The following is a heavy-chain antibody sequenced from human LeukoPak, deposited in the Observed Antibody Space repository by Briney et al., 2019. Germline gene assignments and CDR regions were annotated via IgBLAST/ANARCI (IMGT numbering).Heavy chain of an antibody. Sequence: GGSLRLSCAASGFTFTTYWMSWVRQTPEKGLEWVTNIKEDGSRDYYVDSVKGRFTISRDNAKNLLYLQMKSLRAEDTAIYYCTRDGGGYDSWGQGTLVTVSS. D-gene: IGHD5-24*01. J-gene: IGHJ5*01. CDR2: IKEDGSRD. CDR3: TRDGGGYDS. V-gene: IGHV3-7*01. CDR1: GFTFTTYW.